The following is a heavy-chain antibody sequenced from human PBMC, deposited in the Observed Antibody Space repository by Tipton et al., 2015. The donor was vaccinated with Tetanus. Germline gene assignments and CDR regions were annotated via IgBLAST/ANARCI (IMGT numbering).Heavy chain of an antibody. CDR1: GGSIRGGTFY. D-gene: IGHD3-3*01. J-gene: IGHJ4*02. V-gene: IGHV4-39*01. Sequence: LRLSCTVSGGSIRGGTFYWGWIRQPPGKALEWIGSIYESGDTYYIPSLKSRVTISVDTSKDQFSLNLNSMAAADPGVYYCARHQSGYFTPFDYWGQGNLVTVSS. CDR3: ARHQSGYFTPFDY. CDR2: IYESGDT.